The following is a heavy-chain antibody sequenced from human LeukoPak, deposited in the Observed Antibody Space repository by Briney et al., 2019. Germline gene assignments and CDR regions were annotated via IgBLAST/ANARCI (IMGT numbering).Heavy chain of an antibody. Sequence: GGSLRLSCAASGFTFSSYSMNWVRQAPGKGLEWVSSISSSSSYIYYADSVKGRFTISRDNAKNSLYPQMNSLRAEDTAVYYCARMIYSSGWYRLGPFDYWGQGTLVTVSS. J-gene: IGHJ4*02. V-gene: IGHV3-21*01. D-gene: IGHD6-19*01. CDR3: ARMIYSSGWYRLGPFDY. CDR2: ISSSSSYI. CDR1: GFTFSSYS.